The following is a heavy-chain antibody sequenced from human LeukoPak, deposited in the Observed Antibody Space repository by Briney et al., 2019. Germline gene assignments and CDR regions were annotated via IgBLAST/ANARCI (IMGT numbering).Heavy chain of an antibody. CDR3: ARRGITYSGSFFAY. CDR2: IFYSGST. V-gene: IGHV4-39*01. CDR1: GDSIGNSNYY. Sequence: SETLSLTCTVSGDSIGNSNYYWAWVRQPPGKGLEWLGSIFYSGSTYYNPSLKSRVTISVDTSKNQFSLNLHSVTAADTASYYCARRGITYSGSFFAYWGQGTLVTVSS. J-gene: IGHJ4*02. D-gene: IGHD6-25*01.